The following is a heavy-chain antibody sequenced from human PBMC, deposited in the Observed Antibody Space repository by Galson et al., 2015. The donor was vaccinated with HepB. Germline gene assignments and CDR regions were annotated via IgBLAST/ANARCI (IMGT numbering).Heavy chain of an antibody. CDR1: GFTFSTQG. CDR3: ARDLRSHSAGTCYPGEFDY. CDR2: VSYDGSYT. V-gene: IGHV3-30*03. J-gene: IGHJ4*02. Sequence: SLRLSCAASGFTFSTQGIHWVRQAPGKGLEWVGVVSYDGSYTFYGDSVKGRFTISRDNSKNTVYLQMNGLKVNDTGVYYCARDLRSHSAGTCYPGEFDYWGQGTLVTVSS. D-gene: IGHD2-15*01.